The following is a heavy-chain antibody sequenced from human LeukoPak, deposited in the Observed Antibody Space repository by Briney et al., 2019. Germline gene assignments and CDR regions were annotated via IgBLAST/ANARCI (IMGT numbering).Heavy chain of an antibody. CDR2: THHSGST. J-gene: IGHJ4*02. D-gene: IGHD5-18*01. CDR3: ARSSGYSYGDFDY. Sequence: PSETLSLTCSVSGGSISSNYWSWIRQPPGKGLEWIGYTHHSGSTSYNPSLKSRITISLDTSNNQFSLKLNSVTAAHTAVYYCARSSGYSYGDFDYWGQGTLVTVSS. V-gene: IGHV4-59*01. CDR1: GGSISSNY.